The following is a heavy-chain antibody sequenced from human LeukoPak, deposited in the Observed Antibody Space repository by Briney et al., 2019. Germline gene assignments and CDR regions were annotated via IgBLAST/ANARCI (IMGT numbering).Heavy chain of an antibody. D-gene: IGHD3-3*02. V-gene: IGHV5-51*01. CDR1: GYIFSNYW. CDR3: ARYYHSQSEIAN. J-gene: IGHJ1*01. CDR2: IYPGDSDT. Sequence: GESLKISCKGSGYIFSNYWVAWVRQMPGKGLEWMGIIYPGDSDTTYSPSFQGLVTISADKSTSTAYLQWTSLKASDTAMYYCARYYHSQSEIANWGQGTLVTVSS.